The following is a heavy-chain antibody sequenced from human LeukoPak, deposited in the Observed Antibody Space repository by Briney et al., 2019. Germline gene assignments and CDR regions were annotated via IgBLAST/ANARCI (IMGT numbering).Heavy chain of an antibody. CDR3: AKGGAARAYFDS. V-gene: IGHV3-23*01. J-gene: IGHJ4*02. D-gene: IGHD6-6*01. CDR2: ISGSGGST. Sequence: PGGSLRLSCAASGFTFSSYAMSWVRQAPGKGLEWVAAISGSGGSTYYADSVKGRFTISRDNSKNTLYLQMNRLRAEDTAVYYCAKGGAARAYFDSWGQGALVTVSS. CDR1: GFTFSSYA.